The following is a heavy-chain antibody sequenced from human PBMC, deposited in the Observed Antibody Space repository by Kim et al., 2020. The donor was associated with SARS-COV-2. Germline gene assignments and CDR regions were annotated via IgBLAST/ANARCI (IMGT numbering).Heavy chain of an antibody. J-gene: IGHJ4*02. CDR2: ISSSSSYI. CDR1: GFTFSSYS. D-gene: IGHD5-12*01. CDR3: ARVVRYSGYDAYYFDY. V-gene: IGHV3-21*01. Sequence: GGSLRLSCAASGFTFSSYSMNWVRQAPGKGLEWVSSISSSSSYIYYADSVKGRFTISRDNAKNSLYLQMNSLRAEDTAVYYCARVVRYSGYDAYYFDYWGQGTLVTVSS.